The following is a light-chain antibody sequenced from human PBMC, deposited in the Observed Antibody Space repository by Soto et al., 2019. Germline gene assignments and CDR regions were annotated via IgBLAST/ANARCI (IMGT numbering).Light chain of an antibody. Sequence: IVLTQSPATLSLSPGERATLSCRASESVGNYLAWYQEKPGQAPRLLIYDASNRATGSPPRFSGSGSGTDFTHSISSLAPADFAVCECQQRSSWPPPTFGEGTKVEI. CDR2: DAS. J-gene: IGKJ4*01. V-gene: IGKV3-11*01. CDR3: QQRSSWPPPT. CDR1: ESVGNY.